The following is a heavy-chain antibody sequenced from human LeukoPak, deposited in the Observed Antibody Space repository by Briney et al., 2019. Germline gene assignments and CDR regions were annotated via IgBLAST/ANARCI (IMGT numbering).Heavy chain of an antibody. J-gene: IGHJ4*02. Sequence: GSLRLSCSASGFTFSAYAMYWVRQAPGKGLEYVSGISNDGSRSFHADSVKGRFTISRDNSKNTLYLQMSSLRAEDTALYYCVKITSVTGGDCWGQGTRLTVSS. D-gene: IGHD1-1*01. V-gene: IGHV3-64D*09. CDR2: ISNDGSRS. CDR3: VKITSVTGGDC. CDR1: GFTFSAYA.